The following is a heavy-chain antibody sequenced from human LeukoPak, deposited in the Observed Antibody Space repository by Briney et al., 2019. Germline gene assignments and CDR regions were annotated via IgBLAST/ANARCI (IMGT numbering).Heavy chain of an antibody. J-gene: IGHJ5*02. Sequence: GGSLRLSCAASGFTVSSDYMSWVRQAPGKGLEWVSVIYSGGSTYYADSVKGRFTISRDKSKNTVYLQMNSLRFEDTAMYYCARNWFDPWGQGTLVTFSS. CDR2: IYSGGST. CDR1: GFTVSSDY. CDR3: ARNWFDP. V-gene: IGHV3-53*05.